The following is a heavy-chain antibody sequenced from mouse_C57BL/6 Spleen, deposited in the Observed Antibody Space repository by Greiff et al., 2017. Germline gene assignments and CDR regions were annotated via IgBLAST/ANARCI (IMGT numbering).Heavy chain of an antibody. CDR3: ARNAGSQRRYFDY. V-gene: IGHV2-2*01. J-gene: IGHJ2*01. CDR2: IWSGGST. Sequence: VKVVESGPGLVQPSQSLSITCTVSGFSLTSYGVHWVRQSPGKGLEWLGVIWSGGSTDYNAAFISRLSISKDNSKSQVFFKMNSLQADDTAIYYCARNAGSQRRYFDYWGQGTTLTVSS. CDR1: GFSLTSYG.